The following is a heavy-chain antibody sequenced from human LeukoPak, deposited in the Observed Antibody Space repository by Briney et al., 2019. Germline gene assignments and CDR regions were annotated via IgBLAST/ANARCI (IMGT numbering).Heavy chain of an antibody. J-gene: IGHJ6*02. CDR1: GFTFSSNA. D-gene: IGHD3-22*01. V-gene: IGHV3-23*01. Sequence: GGSLRLSCAASGFTFSSNAMTWVRQAPGEGLEWVSAISGSGYSTYYAVSVKGRFTISRDNSKNTLYLQMNSLRADDTAVYYCAKVGLITGMDVWGQGTTVTVSS. CDR2: ISGSGYST. CDR3: AKVGLITGMDV.